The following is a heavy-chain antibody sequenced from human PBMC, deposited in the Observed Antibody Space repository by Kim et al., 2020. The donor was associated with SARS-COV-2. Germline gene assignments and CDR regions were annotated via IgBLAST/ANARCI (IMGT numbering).Heavy chain of an antibody. CDR2: IKSKTDGGTT. V-gene: IGHV3-15*01. CDR3: TTLLRYFDWLAVKYYYYGMDV. CDR1: GFTFSNAW. J-gene: IGHJ6*02. D-gene: IGHD3-9*01. Sequence: GGSLRLSCAASGFTFSNAWMSWVRQAPGKGLESVGRIKSKTDGGTTDYAAPVKGRFTISRDDSKNTLYLQMNSLKTEDTAVYYCTTLLRYFDWLAVKYYYYGMDVWGQGTTVTVSS.